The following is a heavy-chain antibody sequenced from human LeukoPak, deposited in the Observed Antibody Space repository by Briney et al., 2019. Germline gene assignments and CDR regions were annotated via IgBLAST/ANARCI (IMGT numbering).Heavy chain of an antibody. CDR1: GYTHTDHY. V-gene: IGHV1-2*02. D-gene: IGHD1-26*01. CDR2: INPNSGGT. CDR3: ARGGARF. Sequence: ASLRDSCKASGYTHTDHYMHRVRQAPGQGLEWMGWINPNSGGTNYAQKFQGRVTMTRDTSISTAYMELSRLRSDDTAVYYCARGGARFWGQGTLVTVSS. J-gene: IGHJ4*02.